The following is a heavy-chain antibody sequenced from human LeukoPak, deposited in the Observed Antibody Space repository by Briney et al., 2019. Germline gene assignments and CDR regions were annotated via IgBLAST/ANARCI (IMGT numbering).Heavy chain of an antibody. V-gene: IGHV3-48*03. D-gene: IGHD3-16*01. J-gene: IGHJ4*02. Sequence: GGSLRLSCAASGFTFSSYEMNWVRQAPGKGLEWVSYISGSGSTIYYADSVKGRFTISRDNAKNSLYLQMNSLRAEDTAVYYCARGFTDYFDYWGQGTLVTVSS. CDR3: ARGFTDYFDY. CDR2: ISGSGSTI. CDR1: GFTFSSYE.